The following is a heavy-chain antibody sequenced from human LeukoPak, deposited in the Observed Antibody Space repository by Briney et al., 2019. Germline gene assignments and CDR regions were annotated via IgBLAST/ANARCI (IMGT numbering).Heavy chain of an antibody. CDR3: AREVAGTGGYYFHY. D-gene: IGHD6-13*01. Sequence: GGSLRLSCAASGFTFSSYWMSWVRRAPGKGLEWVANIKQDGSEKYYVDSVKGRFTISRDNAKNSLYLQMNSLRAEDTAVYYCAREVAGTGGYYFHYWGQGTLVTVSS. V-gene: IGHV3-7*03. J-gene: IGHJ4*02. CDR1: GFTFSSYW. CDR2: IKQDGSEK.